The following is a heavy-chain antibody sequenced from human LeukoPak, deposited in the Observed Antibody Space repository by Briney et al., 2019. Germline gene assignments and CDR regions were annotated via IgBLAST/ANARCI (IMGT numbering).Heavy chain of an antibody. CDR1: GYTFTSYD. J-gene: IGHJ6*03. Sequence: ASVKVSCKASGYTFTSYDINWVRQATGQGLEWMGWMNPNSGNTGYAQKFQGRVTITRNTSISTAYMELRSLRSDDTAVYYCARAPYSSRASSYYMDVWGKGTTVTVSS. D-gene: IGHD6-13*01. CDR3: ARAPYSSRASSYYMDV. CDR2: MNPNSGNT. V-gene: IGHV1-8*03.